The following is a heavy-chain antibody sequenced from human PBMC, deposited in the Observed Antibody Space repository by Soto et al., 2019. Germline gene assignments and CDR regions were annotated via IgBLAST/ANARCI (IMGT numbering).Heavy chain of an antibody. CDR2: IILPFGTP. D-gene: IGHD3-22*01. CDR3: VRGPDYEGYFDY. Sequence: QVRLVQSGAEVKKTGSSVKVSCKASGTTFSNYAIGWVRQAPGQGLEWMGGIILPFGTPNYAQKFQGRVTITADGSMTTVYMELRGLRFEDTAVYYCVRGPDYEGYFDYWGQGSLVTVSS. CDR1: GTTFSNYA. V-gene: IGHV1-69*12. J-gene: IGHJ4*02.